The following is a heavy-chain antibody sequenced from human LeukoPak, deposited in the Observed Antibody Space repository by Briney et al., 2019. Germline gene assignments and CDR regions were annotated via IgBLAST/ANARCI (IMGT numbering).Heavy chain of an antibody. CDR2: ISPFNGKT. V-gene: IGHV1-18*01. CDR3: VRGGSRGYIDY. J-gene: IGHJ4*02. D-gene: IGHD3-10*01. CDR1: AYTFINQA. Sequence: ASVKVSCKHSAYTFINQASSWVGQAPGQGLEWVGWISPFNGKTDYAQKFQDRVTMTTDTSTTTAYLDLRSLTAGDTALYYSVRGGSRGYIDYWGQGTLVTVPS.